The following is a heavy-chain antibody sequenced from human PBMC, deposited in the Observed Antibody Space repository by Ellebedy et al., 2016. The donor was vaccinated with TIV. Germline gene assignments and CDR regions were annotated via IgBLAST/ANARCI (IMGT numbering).Heavy chain of an antibody. V-gene: IGHV3-23*01. CDR1: GFTFSSYA. Sequence: GESLKISXAASGFTFSSYAMSWVRQAPGKGLEWVSAISGSGGSTYYADSVKGRFTISRDNAKNTLYLQMNSLRAEDTAVYYCAREDGVTTAWFDPWGQGTLVTVSS. CDR3: AREDGVTTAWFDP. D-gene: IGHD4-11*01. J-gene: IGHJ5*02. CDR2: ISGSGGST.